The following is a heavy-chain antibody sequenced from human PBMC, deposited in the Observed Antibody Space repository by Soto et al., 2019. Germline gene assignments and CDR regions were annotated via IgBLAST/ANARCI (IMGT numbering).Heavy chain of an antibody. D-gene: IGHD2-2*01. Sequence: SGPTLVNPTQTLTLTCTFSGFSLSNSGVGVGWIRQPPGKALEWLALIYWDDDKRYSPSLKSRLTITKDTSKNQVVLTMTNMDPVDTATYYCAHRLDGPIVVVPAAFDYWGQGTLVTVSS. V-gene: IGHV2-5*02. CDR3: AHRLDGPIVVVPAAFDY. CDR2: IYWDDDK. J-gene: IGHJ4*02. CDR1: GFSLSNSGVG.